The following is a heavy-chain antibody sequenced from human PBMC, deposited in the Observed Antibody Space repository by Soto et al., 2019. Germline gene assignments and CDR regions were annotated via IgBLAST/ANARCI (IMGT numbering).Heavy chain of an antibody. D-gene: IGHD3-3*01. CDR3: ARRSPPFITIFGVVRPYYYYYGMDV. CDR1: GGSISSSSYY. V-gene: IGHV4-39*01. J-gene: IGHJ6*02. CDR2: IYYSGST. Sequence: PSETLSLTCTVSGGSISSSSYYWGWIRQPPGKGLEWIGSIYYSGSTYYNPSLKSRVTISVDTSKNQFSLKLSSVTAADTAVYYCARRSPPFITIFGVVRPYYYYYGMDVWGQGTTVTVSS.